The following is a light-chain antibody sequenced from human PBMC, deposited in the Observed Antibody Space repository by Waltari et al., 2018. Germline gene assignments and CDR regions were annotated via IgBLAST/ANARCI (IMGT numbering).Light chain of an antibody. V-gene: IGKV3-15*01. CDR1: QSISTN. CDR2: GAS. CDR3: QQYDKWLRYS. J-gene: IGKJ2*01. Sequence: IVMTQSPATLSVSPGERATLSCRASQSISTNLAWFQEKPGQAPRLLIYGASTRATGVPARFSGSGSGTYFTLVISSPQSEDFAVYYCQQYDKWLRYSFGQGTKLEIK.